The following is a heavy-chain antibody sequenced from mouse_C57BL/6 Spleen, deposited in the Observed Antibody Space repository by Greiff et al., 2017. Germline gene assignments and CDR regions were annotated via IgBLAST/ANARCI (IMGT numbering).Heavy chain of an antibody. J-gene: IGHJ2*01. Sequence: QVQLQQSGPELVKPGASVKISCKASGYAFSSSWMNWVKQRPGKGLEWIGRIYPGDGDTNYNGKFKGKATLTADKSSSTAYMQLSSLTSEDSAVYVCARSMGDSSGYYYFDYWGQGTTLTVSS. CDR2: IYPGDGDT. D-gene: IGHD3-2*02. CDR1: GYAFSSSW. CDR3: ARSMGDSSGYYYFDY. V-gene: IGHV1-82*01.